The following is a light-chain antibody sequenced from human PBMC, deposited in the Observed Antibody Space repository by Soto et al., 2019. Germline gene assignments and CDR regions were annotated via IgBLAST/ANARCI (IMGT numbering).Light chain of an antibody. CDR2: VAS. CDR1: QSIATY. V-gene: IGKV1-39*01. J-gene: IGKJ1*01. CDR3: QQTYRTPRT. Sequence: DIQMTQSPSSLSASVGDRVTITCRASQSIATYLNWYQQNSGNAPNLLIYVASTLQSGVPSRFSGSGSGTDFTLTISSLQPEDFATYHCQQTYRTPRTFGQGTKVEIK.